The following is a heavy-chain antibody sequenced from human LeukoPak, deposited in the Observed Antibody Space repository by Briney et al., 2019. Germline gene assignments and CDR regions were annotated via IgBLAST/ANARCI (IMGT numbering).Heavy chain of an antibody. CDR3: ARNYYDSSGYYYFDY. Sequence: ASVKVSCKASGYTFTGYYMHWVRQAPGQGLEWMGWISAYNGNTNYAQKFQGRVTMTTDTSTTTAYMELRSLRSDDTAVYYCARNYYDSSGYYYFDYWGQGTLVTVSS. D-gene: IGHD3-22*01. J-gene: IGHJ4*02. CDR2: ISAYNGNT. V-gene: IGHV1-18*04. CDR1: GYTFTGYY.